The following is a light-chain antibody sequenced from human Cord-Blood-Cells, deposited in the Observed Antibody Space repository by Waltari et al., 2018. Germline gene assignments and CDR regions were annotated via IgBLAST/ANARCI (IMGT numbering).Light chain of an antibody. CDR3: QRTYNAPR. CDR1: QSVLYSSNNKNY. V-gene: IGKV4-1*01. J-gene: IGKJ5*01. Sequence: DIVMTQSPDSLAVSLGERATINCKSSQSVLYSSNNKNYLAWYQQKPGQPPKLLIYWASTRESGVPDRFSGSGSGTDFTLTISSLQAEDVAVYYGQRTYNAPRFGQGTRLEIK. CDR2: WAS.